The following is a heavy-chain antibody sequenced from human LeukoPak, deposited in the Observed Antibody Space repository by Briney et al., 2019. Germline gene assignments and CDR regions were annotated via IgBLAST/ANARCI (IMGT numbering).Heavy chain of an antibody. Sequence: GGSLRLSCAASGFTFSSYAMSWVRQAPGEGLEWVSAISGSGGSTYYADSVKGRFTISRDNSKNTLYLQMNSLRAEDTAVYYCAKRGLWFGDPNWFDPWGQGTLVTVSS. J-gene: IGHJ5*02. CDR2: ISGSGGST. CDR3: AKRGLWFGDPNWFDP. D-gene: IGHD3-10*01. V-gene: IGHV3-23*01. CDR1: GFTFSSYA.